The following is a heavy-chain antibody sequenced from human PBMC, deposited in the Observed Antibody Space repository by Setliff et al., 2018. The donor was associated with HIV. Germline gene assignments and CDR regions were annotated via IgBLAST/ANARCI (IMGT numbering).Heavy chain of an antibody. J-gene: IGHJ4*02. Sequence: LSLTCNVSGASISNYNYYWAWIRQSPGKGLEWLGTVYYIGSIYYNPSPKSRVTISVDTSKDQFSLRLSSVTAADTAVYYCARHGAYYDFLTYYYPMFYFESWGQGSLVTVSS. V-gene: IGHV4-39*01. D-gene: IGHD3-9*01. CDR3: ARHGAYYDFLTYYYPMFYFES. CDR1: GASISNYNYY. CDR2: VYYIGSI.